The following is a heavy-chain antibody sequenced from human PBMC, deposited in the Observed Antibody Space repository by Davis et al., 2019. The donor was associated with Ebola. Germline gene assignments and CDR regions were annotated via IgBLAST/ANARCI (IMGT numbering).Heavy chain of an antibody. CDR2: NIPMFGTI. Sequence: SVKVSCKASGGTFSSYAISWVRQAPGQGLEWMGGNIPMFGTINYAQKFQGRVTITADQSTSTAYMELSSLRSEDTAVYYCARVPITLVRGVIRFYYYGMDDWGQGTTVTVSS. J-gene: IGHJ6*02. D-gene: IGHD3-10*01. CDR3: ARVPITLVRGVIRFYYYGMDD. V-gene: IGHV1-69*13. CDR1: GGTFSSYA.